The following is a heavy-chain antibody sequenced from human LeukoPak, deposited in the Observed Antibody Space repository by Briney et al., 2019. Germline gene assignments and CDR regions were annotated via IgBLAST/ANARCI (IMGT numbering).Heavy chain of an antibody. J-gene: IGHJ3*02. CDR2: ISYSGST. CDR1: GGSVSSGSYY. V-gene: IGHV4-61*01. CDR3: ARRGSGGRSFDI. Sequence: SETLSLTCTVSGGSVSSGSYYWTWIRQPPGKGLEWIGYISYSGSTNYNPSLKSRVTISVDTSKDQFSLNLSSVTAADTAVYYCARRGSGGRSFDIWGQGTMVTVSS. D-gene: IGHD2-15*01.